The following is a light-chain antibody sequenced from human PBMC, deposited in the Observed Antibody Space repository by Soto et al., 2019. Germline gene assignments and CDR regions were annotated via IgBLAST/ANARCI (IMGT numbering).Light chain of an antibody. Sequence: QSVLTQPPSVSGAPGQRVTISCTGNNSNLGAGYDVHWYQHLPGAAPKLVIFGNRNRPSGVPERFSGSKSGTSASLAITGRQAEDESHYYCQAYDYSVPAFVFGRGTQLTVL. V-gene: IGLV1-40*01. CDR1: NSNLGAGYD. CDR3: QAYDYSVPAFV. CDR2: GNR. J-gene: IGLJ7*01.